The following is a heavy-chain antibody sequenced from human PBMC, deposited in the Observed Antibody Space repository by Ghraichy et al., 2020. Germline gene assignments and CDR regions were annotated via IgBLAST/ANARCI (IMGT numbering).Heavy chain of an antibody. CDR1: GFSIRTTGVG. V-gene: IGHV2-5*02. J-gene: IGHJ4*02. Sequence: SGPTLVKPTQTLTLTCTFSGFSIRTTGVGVGWIRQPPGKAPEWLTLIYSDDVKRYSPSLKNRLTVTKDASRERVVLTLTNMNPVDTATYFCAYRQPSPPYRDYFDTWGQGILVTVSS. CDR3: AYRQPSPPYRDYFDT. CDR2: IYSDDVK. D-gene: IGHD5-24*01.